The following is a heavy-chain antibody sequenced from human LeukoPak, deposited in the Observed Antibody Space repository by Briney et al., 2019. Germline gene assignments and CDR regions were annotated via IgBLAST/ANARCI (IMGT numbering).Heavy chain of an antibody. V-gene: IGHV3-30*01. CDR2: ISYDGSNK. CDR1: GFTFSSYA. Sequence: GRSLRLSCAASGFTFSSYAMHWVRQAPGKGLEWVAVISYDGSNKYYADSVKGRFTISRDNSKNTLYLQMNSLRAEDTAVYYCARDTGDGYNSYYFDYWGQGTLVTVSS. J-gene: IGHJ4*02. CDR3: ARDTGDGYNSYYFDY. D-gene: IGHD5-24*01.